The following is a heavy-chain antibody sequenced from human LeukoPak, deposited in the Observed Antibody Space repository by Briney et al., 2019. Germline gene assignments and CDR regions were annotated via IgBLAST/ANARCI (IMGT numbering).Heavy chain of an antibody. CDR1: GFTFSSYW. V-gene: IGHV3-74*01. D-gene: IGHD1-14*01. Sequence: GGSLRLSCAASGFTFSSYWMHRVRQAPGKGLVWVSRIKSDGSSTTYADSVKGRFTISRDNAKKTLYLQMNSLRAEDTAVYYCARALGIADAFDIWGQGTMVTVSS. CDR3: ARALGIADAFDI. J-gene: IGHJ3*02. CDR2: IKSDGSST.